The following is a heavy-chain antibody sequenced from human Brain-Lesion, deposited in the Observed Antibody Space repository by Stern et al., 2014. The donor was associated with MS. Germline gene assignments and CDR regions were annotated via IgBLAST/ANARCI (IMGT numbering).Heavy chain of an antibody. V-gene: IGHV4-61*02. CDR2: IYSSGST. D-gene: IGHD3-9*01. Sequence: QVQLQQSGPGLVKPSQTLSLTCTVSGGSISSGNYYWSWIRQPAGEGLEWIGRIYSSGSTQYNPSLKSRVTLAAATPTNQSSRRLSSGTAADTAVYYCARGSYGVLTGNGGHGFDIWVQGTMVTVSS. J-gene: IGHJ3*02. CDR1: GGSISSGNYY. CDR3: ARGSYGVLTGNGGHGFDI.